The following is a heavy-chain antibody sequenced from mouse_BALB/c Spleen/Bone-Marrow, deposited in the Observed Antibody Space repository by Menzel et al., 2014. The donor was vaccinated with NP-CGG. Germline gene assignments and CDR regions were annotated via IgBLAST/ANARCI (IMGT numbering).Heavy chain of an antibody. CDR2: ISSGGSYT. J-gene: IGHJ3*01. D-gene: IGHD2-4*01. CDR3: ARQEITTRNAWFAY. CDR1: GFTFSSYG. V-gene: IGHV5-6*01. Sequence: VQLKESGGDLVKPGGSLKLSCAASGFTFSSYGMSWVRQTPDKRLEWVATISSGGSYTYYPDSVKGRFTISRDNAKNTLYLQMSSLKADDTAMYYSARQEITTRNAWFAYWGQGTLVTVSA.